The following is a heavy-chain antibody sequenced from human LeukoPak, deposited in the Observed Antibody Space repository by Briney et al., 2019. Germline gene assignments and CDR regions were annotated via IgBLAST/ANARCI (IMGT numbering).Heavy chain of an antibody. CDR2: INPSGGST. Sequence: VASVKVSCKASGYTFTSYYMHWVRQAPGQGLEWMGIINPSGGSTSYAQKFQGRVTMTRDTSTSTVYIELSGLRSEDTAVYYCASRNCSSTSCYHWFDPWGQGTLVTVSS. J-gene: IGHJ5*02. CDR3: ASRNCSSTSCYHWFDP. CDR1: GYTFTSYY. D-gene: IGHD2-2*01. V-gene: IGHV1-46*01.